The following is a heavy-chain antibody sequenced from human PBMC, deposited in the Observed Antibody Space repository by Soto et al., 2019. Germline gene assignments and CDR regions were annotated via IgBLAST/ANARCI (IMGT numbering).Heavy chain of an antibody. D-gene: IGHD6-19*01. Sequence: PADTLSLTCTLYEYSIIGYDWSALREPPGKGLEWIGSIYYSGSTTYNTSLKSRVTISVDTSKNQFSLKLSSVTAAETAVYCCARVGWEIVGAGAFDIWGQGTMVTVSS. J-gene: IGHJ3*02. CDR3: ARVGWEIVGAGAFDI. V-gene: IGHV4-59*07. CDR2: IYYSGST. CDR1: EYSIIGYD.